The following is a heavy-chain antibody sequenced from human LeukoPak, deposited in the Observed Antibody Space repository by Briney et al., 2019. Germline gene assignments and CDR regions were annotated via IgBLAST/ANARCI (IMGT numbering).Heavy chain of an antibody. D-gene: IGHD3-22*01. CDR2: IKQDGSEK. J-gene: IGHJ4*02. Sequence: TGGSLRLSCAASGFTFSSYWMSWVRQAPGKGLEWVANIKQDGSEKYYVDSVKGRFTISRDNAKNSLYLQMNSLRAEDTAVYYCARDSDYYYDSSGYSDYWGQGTLVTVSS. CDR3: ARDSDYYYDSSGYSDY. V-gene: IGHV3-7*03. CDR1: GFTFSSYW.